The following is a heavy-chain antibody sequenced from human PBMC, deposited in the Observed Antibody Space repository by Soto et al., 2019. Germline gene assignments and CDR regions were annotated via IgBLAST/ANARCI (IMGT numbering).Heavy chain of an antibody. J-gene: IGHJ4*02. D-gene: IGHD3-3*01. CDR3: ARPKITIFGVAPFRWFDY. Sequence: SETLSLTCTVSGGSISSSSYYWGWIRQPPGKGLEWIGSIYYSGSTYYNPSLKSRVTISVDTSKNQFSLKLSSVTAADTAVYYCARPKITIFGVAPFRWFDYWGQGTLVTVSS. CDR2: IYYSGST. CDR1: GGSISSSSYY. V-gene: IGHV4-39*01.